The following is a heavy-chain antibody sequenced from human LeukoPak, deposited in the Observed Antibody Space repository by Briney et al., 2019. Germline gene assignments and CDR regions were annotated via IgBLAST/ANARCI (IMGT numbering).Heavy chain of an antibody. CDR3: ARDPRTVRI. CDR1: GFTFSDNY. D-gene: IGHD1-1*01. J-gene: IGHJ4*02. Sequence: GGSLRLSCAASGFTFSDNYVTWVRQAPGKGLEWLSYISGNGGVIQYADSVKGRFTISRDNAKNLLYLQMDSLRVEDTAIYYCARDPRTVRIWGQGTLVTVSS. CDR2: ISGNGGVI. V-gene: IGHV3-11*04.